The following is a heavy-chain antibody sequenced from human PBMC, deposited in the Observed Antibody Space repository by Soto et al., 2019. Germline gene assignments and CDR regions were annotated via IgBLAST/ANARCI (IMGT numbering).Heavy chain of an antibody. D-gene: IGHD2-15*01. CDR2: IYYSGST. J-gene: IGHJ6*02. V-gene: IGHV4-39*01. CDR3: EVVLGSKIAYYYGMDV. CDR1: GGSISSSSYY. Sequence: PSETLSLTCTVSGGSISSSSYYWGWIRQPPGKGLEWIGSIYYSGSTYYNPSLKSRVTISVDTSKNQFSLKLSSVTAADTAVYYCEVVLGSKIAYYYGMDVWGQGTTVTVSS.